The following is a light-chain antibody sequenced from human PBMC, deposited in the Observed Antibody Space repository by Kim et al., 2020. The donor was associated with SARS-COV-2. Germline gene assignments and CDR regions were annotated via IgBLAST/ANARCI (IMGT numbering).Light chain of an antibody. J-gene: IGLJ1*01. CDR2: SNN. CDR1: SSIGGRNY. CDR3: VSWDDSLRVL. Sequence: PAQRVTSSCSGSSSIGGRNYVYWHQKLPGAPPLLLFYSNNQRSSVAARRSSCTTAGTSASLAIRVVGADDAADYYRVSWDDSLRVLFGTGTKLTVL. V-gene: IGLV1-47*02.